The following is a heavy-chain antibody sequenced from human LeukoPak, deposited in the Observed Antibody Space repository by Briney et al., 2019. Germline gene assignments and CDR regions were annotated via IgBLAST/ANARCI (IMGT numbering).Heavy chain of an antibody. J-gene: IGHJ5*02. V-gene: IGHV1-69*13. CDR2: IIPIFGTA. CDR3: ARECDYYGSGSYCWFDP. Sequence: SVKVSCKASGGTFSSYAISWVRQAPGQGLEWMGGIIPIFGTANYAQKFQGRVSITADESTSTAYMELSSLRSEDTAVYYCARECDYYGSGSYCWFDPWGQGTLVTVSS. D-gene: IGHD3-10*01. CDR1: GGTFSSYA.